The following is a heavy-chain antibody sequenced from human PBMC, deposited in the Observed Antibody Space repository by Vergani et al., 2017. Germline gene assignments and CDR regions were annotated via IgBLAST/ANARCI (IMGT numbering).Heavy chain of an antibody. V-gene: IGHV3-23*01. D-gene: IGHD3-9*01. CDR2: ISGSGGST. CDR1: GFTFSSYA. CDR3: AKGVDYYYYYYYMDV. Sequence: EVQLLESGGGLVQPGGSLRLSCAASGFTFSSYAMSWVRQAPGKGLEWGSAISGSGGSTYYADSVKGRFTISRDNSKNTLYLQMNSLRAEDTAVYYCAKGVDYYYYYYYMDVWGKGTTVTVSS. J-gene: IGHJ6*03.